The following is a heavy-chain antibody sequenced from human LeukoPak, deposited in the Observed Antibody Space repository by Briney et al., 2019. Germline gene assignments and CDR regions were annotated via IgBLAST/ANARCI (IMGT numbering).Heavy chain of an antibody. CDR2: IKSKTDGGTT. J-gene: IGHJ6*02. CDR3: TTVLWFGDIAFSYGMDV. CDR1: GFIFSNAW. D-gene: IGHD3-10*01. V-gene: IGHV3-15*01. Sequence: PGGSLRLSCAASGFIFSNAWMSWVRQAPGKGLEWVGRIKSKTDGGTTDYAAPVTGRFTISRNDSKNTLYLQMNSLKTEDTAVYYCTTVLWFGDIAFSYGMDVWGQGTTVTVSS.